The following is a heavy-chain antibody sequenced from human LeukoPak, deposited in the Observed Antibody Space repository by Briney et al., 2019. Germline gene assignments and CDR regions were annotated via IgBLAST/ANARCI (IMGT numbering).Heavy chain of an antibody. CDR2: IKQDGGEK. J-gene: IGHJ4*02. CDR3: VGGYGWLPDY. Sequence: GGSLRLSCAGYGITLSELWMNWVRQVPGKGLEWVANIKQDGGEKKYVDSVKGRFTISRDNAKNSVYLQMNSLRVDDTAVYYCVGGYGWLPDYWGQGALVTVSS. CDR1: GITLSELW. V-gene: IGHV3-7*04. D-gene: IGHD6-19*01.